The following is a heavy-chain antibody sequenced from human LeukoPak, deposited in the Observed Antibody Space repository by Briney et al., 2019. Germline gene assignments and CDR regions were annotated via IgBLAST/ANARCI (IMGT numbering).Heavy chain of an antibody. Sequence: SETLSLTCTVSGGSISSSSYYWGWIRQPPGKGLEWIGSIYYSGSTYYNPSLKSRVTISVDTSKNQFSLKLSSVTAADTAVYYCANLDYGVNPARYWGQGTLVTVSS. CDR2: IYYSGST. V-gene: IGHV4-39*01. J-gene: IGHJ4*02. D-gene: IGHD4-23*01. CDR1: GGSISSSSYY. CDR3: ANLDYGVNPARY.